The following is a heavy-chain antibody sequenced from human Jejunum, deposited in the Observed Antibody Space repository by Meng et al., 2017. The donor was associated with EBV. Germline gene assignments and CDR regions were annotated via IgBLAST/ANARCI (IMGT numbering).Heavy chain of an antibody. Sequence: QVQRQGSGPGLVKPSATLYLTWTVSGGSVSTASYYWSWIRQSPGKGLEWIGYIYYSGNTNYNPSLKSRATITVDTSKNQFSLKLSSVTAADTAVYYCARVVDYYERSGYPDFWGQGTLVTVSS. CDR2: IYYSGNT. CDR1: GGSVSTASYY. J-gene: IGHJ4*02. V-gene: IGHV4-61*01. CDR3: ARVVDYYERSGYPDF. D-gene: IGHD3-22*01.